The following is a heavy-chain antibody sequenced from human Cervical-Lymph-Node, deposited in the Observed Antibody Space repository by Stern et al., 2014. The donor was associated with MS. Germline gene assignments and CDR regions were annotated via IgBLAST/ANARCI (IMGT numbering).Heavy chain of an antibody. Sequence: VQLVESGGGLVQPGGSLRLSCAASGFTFSNYWMDWVRQAPGKGLVWVSRINRDGSSTSYADSVKGRFTISRDNAKNTLYLQMNSLRAEDTAVYYCARSILFDPWGQGTLVTVSS. CDR3: ARSILFDP. CDR1: GFTFSNYW. D-gene: IGHD2-15*01. J-gene: IGHJ5*02. V-gene: IGHV3-74*01. CDR2: INRDGSST.